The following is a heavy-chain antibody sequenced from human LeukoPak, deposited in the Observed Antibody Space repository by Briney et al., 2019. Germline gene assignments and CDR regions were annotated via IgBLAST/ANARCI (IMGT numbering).Heavy chain of an antibody. V-gene: IGHV4-59*12. CDR2: IYYSGST. J-gene: IGHJ5*02. CDR1: GGSISSYY. D-gene: IGHD3-3*01. Sequence: SETLSLTCTVSGGSISSYYWSWIRQSPGKGLEWIGYIYYSGSTNYNPSLKSRVTISVDKSKNQFSLKLSSVTAADTAVYYCARDFSGYDFWSGYYTGFENNWFDPWGQGTLVTVSS. CDR3: ARDFSGYDFWSGYYTGFENNWFDP.